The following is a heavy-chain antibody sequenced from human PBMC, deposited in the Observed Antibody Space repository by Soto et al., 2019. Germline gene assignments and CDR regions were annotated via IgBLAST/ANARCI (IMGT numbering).Heavy chain of an antibody. CDR2: IWYDGNNK. V-gene: IGHV3-33*01. J-gene: IGHJ3*02. CDR1: GFTFSSYG. CDR3: ARERGIAVAGTHGSFDI. Sequence: QVQLVASGGGVVQTGRSLRLSCAAYGFTFSSYGMHWVRQASGKGLEWVAVIWYDGNNKYYADSVKGRFTISRDNSKNALYLQMNSLRAEDTAVYYCARERGIAVAGTHGSFDIWGQGTMVTVCS. D-gene: IGHD6-19*01.